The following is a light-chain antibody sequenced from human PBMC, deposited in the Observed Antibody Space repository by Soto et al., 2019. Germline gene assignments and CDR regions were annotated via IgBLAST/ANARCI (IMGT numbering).Light chain of an antibody. J-gene: IGLJ1*01. CDR1: SSDVGGYNY. CDR2: DVS. V-gene: IGLV2-14*01. Sequence: QSALTQPASVSGSPGQSITISCTGTSSDVGGYNYVSWYQQHPGKAPKLMIYDVSERPSGVSNRFSGSKSGNTAYLTISGRQAEDEAEYYCISYTSGFYVFGTGTKLTVL. CDR3: ISYTSGFYV.